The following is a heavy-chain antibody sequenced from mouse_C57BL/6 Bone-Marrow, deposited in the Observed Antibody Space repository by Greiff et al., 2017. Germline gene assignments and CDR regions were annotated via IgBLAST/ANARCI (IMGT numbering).Heavy chain of an antibody. CDR3: ARIYYYGNSHFDY. Sequence: VQRVESGPGLVQPSQSLSITCTVSGFSLTSYGVHWVRQSPGKGLEWLGVIWSGGSTDYNAAFISRLSISKDNSKSQVFFKMNSLQADDTAIYYCARIYYYGNSHFDYWGQGTTLTVSS. V-gene: IGHV2-2*01. CDR1: GFSLTSYG. J-gene: IGHJ2*01. D-gene: IGHD1-1*01. CDR2: IWSGGST.